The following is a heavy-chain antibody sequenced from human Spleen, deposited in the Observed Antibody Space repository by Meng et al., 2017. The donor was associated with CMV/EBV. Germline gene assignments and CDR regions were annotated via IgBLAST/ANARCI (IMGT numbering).Heavy chain of an antibody. CDR3: ARHFSFFLEFLPQLYFDF. D-gene: IGHD3-3*01. Sequence: FTFGNYWMSWVSQAPGKGLEWVANIKQDGREKYYVDSVKGRFTISRDNAKNSLYLQMNSLRAEDTAVYYCARHFSFFLEFLPQLYFDFWGQGTLVTVSS. CDR2: IKQDGREK. J-gene: IGHJ4*02. V-gene: IGHV3-7*01. CDR1: FTFGNYW.